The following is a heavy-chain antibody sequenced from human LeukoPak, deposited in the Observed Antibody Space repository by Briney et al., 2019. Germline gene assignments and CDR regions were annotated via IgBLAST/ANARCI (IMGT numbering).Heavy chain of an antibody. V-gene: IGHV4-59*01. Sequence: PSETLSLTCTVSGGSISSSYWSWIRQPPGKGLEWVGFIHCTGSTNYNPSLKSRVTISVDTSKNQFSLKLTSVTAADTAVYYCARGLVRVTHFENWGQGTLVTVSS. D-gene: IGHD6-6*01. CDR1: GGSISSSY. CDR3: ARGLVRVTHFEN. J-gene: IGHJ4*02. CDR2: IHCTGST.